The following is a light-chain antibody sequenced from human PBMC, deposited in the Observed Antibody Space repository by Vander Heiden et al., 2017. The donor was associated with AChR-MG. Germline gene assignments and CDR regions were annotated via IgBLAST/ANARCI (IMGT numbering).Light chain of an antibody. CDR1: QSVSSN. J-gene: IGKJ1*01. CDR3: QQYNNWPWT. Sequence: EIVMTQSPATLSVSPGESATLPCRARQSVSSNLAWYQQKPGQAPRLLIYGASTRATGIPARFSGSGSGREFTLTISSLQSEDFAVYYCQQYNNWPWTFGQGTKVEIK. CDR2: GAS. V-gene: IGKV3-15*01.